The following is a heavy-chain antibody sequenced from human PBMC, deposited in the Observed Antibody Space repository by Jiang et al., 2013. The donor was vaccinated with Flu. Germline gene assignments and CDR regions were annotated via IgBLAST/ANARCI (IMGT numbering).Heavy chain of an antibody. Sequence: SGPGLVKPSETLSLTCTVSGGSISSYYWSWIRQPPGKGLEWIGYIYYSGSTNYNPSLKSRVTISVDTSKNQFSLKLSSVTAADTAVYYCARTRGIAAAGLGHWFDPWGQGTLVTVSS. CDR3: ARTRGIAAAGLGHWFDP. V-gene: IGHV4-59*08. CDR1: GGSISSYY. D-gene: IGHD6-13*01. J-gene: IGHJ5*02. CDR2: IYYSGST.